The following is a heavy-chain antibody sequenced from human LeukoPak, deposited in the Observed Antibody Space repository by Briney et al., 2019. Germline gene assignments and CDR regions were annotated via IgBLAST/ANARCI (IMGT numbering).Heavy chain of an antibody. CDR3: ARDYYGSGSHLGY. V-gene: IGHV4-61*02. J-gene: IGHJ4*02. CDR2: IYTSGST. D-gene: IGHD3-10*01. CDR1: GGSISSGSYY. Sequence: SETLSLTCTVSGGSISSGSYYWSWIRQPAGKGLEWIGRIYTSGSTNYNPSLKSRVTISVDTSKNQFSLKLSSVTAADTAVYYCARDYYGSGSHLGYWGQGTLVTVSS.